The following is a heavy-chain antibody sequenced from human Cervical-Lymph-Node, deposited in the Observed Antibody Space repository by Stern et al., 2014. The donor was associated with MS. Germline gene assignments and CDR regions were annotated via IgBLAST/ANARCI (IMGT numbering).Heavy chain of an antibody. Sequence: VQLVQSGAEVKKPGSSVKVSCKASGGTFSTYVISWVRQAPGQGLEWMGGLIPIFGAANYAQKFQGRVTMIVDASTSTSYLELSSLRAEDTAVYYCARGKTGDPNFDYWGQGTLVTVSS. CDR1: GGTFSTYV. CDR2: LIPIFGAA. CDR3: ARGKTGDPNFDY. J-gene: IGHJ4*02. V-gene: IGHV1-69*01. D-gene: IGHD7-27*01.